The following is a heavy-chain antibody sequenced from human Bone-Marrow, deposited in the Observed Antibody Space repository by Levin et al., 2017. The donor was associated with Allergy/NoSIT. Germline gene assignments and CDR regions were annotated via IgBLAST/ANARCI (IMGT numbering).Heavy chain of an antibody. CDR1: GFTFSSYV. CDR3: AKLGFESSGATRMIDY. CDR2: ISYDGSRI. Sequence: GGSLRLSCAASGFTFSSYVMHWVRQAPGKGLDWVAYISYDGSRIYYADSVKGRFTVSRDNSKNTLYLEMNSLRAEDTAVYYCAKLGFESSGATRMIDYWGQGTLVTVSS. V-gene: IGHV3-30*18. D-gene: IGHD3-22*01. J-gene: IGHJ4*02.